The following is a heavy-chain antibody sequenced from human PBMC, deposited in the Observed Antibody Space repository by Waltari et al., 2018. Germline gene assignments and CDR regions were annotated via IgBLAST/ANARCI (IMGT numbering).Heavy chain of an antibody. D-gene: IGHD6-13*01. CDR3: ARRSSSWGRWSAFDI. V-gene: IGHV4-38-2*01. CDR2: IYHSGST. J-gene: IGHJ3*02. CDR1: GYSISSGYY. Sequence: QVQLQESGPGLVKPSETLSLTCAVSGYSISSGYYRGWIRQPPGKGLEWIGSIYHSGSTYYNPSLKSRVTISVDTSKNQFSLKLSSVTAADTAVYYCARRSSSWGRWSAFDIWGQGTMVTVSS.